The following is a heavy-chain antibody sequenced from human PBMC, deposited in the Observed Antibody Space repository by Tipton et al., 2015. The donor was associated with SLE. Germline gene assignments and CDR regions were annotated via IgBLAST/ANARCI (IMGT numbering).Heavy chain of an antibody. CDR1: GFIFDNFA. D-gene: IGHD6-25*01. CDR3: ARGGAATLPDY. V-gene: IGHV3-9*01. Sequence: RSLRLSCATSGFIFDNFAMHWVRQVPGKGLEWVSGLNWKSDIIAYADSVKGRFTISRDNSKNTLYLQMNSLRAEDSAVYYCARGGAATLPDYWGQGTLVTVSS. J-gene: IGHJ4*02. CDR2: LNWKSDII.